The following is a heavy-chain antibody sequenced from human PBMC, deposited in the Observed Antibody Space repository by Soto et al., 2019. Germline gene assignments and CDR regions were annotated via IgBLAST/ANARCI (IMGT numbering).Heavy chain of an antibody. Sequence: GGSLRLSCAASGFTFSSYWMSWVRQAPGKGLEWVANIKQDGSEKYYVDSVKGRFTISRDNAKNSLYLQMNSLRAEDTAVYYCARDGGYDYVWGSYWSSYYYYYGMDVWGQGTTVTVSS. J-gene: IGHJ6*02. CDR2: IKQDGSEK. V-gene: IGHV3-7*01. D-gene: IGHD3-16*01. CDR3: ARDGGYDYVWGSYWSSYYYYYGMDV. CDR1: GFTFSSYW.